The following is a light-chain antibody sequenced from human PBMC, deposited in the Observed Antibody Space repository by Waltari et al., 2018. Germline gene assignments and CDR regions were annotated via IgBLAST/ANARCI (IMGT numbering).Light chain of an antibody. CDR2: DVS. CDR3: CSYAGSYTWG. Sequence: QSALTQPRSVSGSPGQSVTISCTGTSSDVGGYNYVSWYQQHPGKAPKLMLYDVSKRTSGVRDRFSGSKSGNTPSLTISRLQAEDDADCCCCSYAGSYTWGFCRATKLTVV. CDR1: SSDVGGYNY. V-gene: IGLV2-11*01. J-gene: IGLJ3*02.